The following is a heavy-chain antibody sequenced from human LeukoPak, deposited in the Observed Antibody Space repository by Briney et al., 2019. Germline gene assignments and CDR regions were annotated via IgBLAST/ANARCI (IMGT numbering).Heavy chain of an antibody. CDR3: AYGSGCYYKIDY. CDR2: INPNSGGT. CDR1: GYTFTGYY. Sequence: ASVKVSCKASGYTFTGYYMHWVRQAPGQGLEWMGRINPNSGGTNYAQKFQGRVTMTRDTSISTAYMELSRLRSDDTAVYYCAYGSGCYYKIDYWGQGTLVTVSS. D-gene: IGHD3-10*01. J-gene: IGHJ4*02. V-gene: IGHV1-2*06.